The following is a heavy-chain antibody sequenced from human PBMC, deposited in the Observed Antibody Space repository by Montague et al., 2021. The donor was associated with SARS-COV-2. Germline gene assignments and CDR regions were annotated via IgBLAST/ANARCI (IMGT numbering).Heavy chain of an antibody. CDR2: ISDSGST. J-gene: IGHJ4*01. D-gene: IGHD4-11*01. CDR3: ARHYSAALPAVF. CDR1: GGSISSFY. Sequence: SETRSLTCTVSGGSISSFYWSWFWQPPGKGLEWIGYISDSGSTNYNPSLTSRATMSVDTSKNQFSLKVNSVTAADTAVYYCARHYSAALPAVFWGQGTLVTVSS. V-gene: IGHV4-59*08.